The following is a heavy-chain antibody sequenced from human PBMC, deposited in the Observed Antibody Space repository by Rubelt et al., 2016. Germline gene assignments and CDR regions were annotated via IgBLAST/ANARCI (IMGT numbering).Heavy chain of an antibody. CDR1: GFTFSTYW. Sequence: EVQLVESGGGLVQPGGSLRLSCAASGFTFSTYWMSWVRQAPGKGLEWVANIKRDGSEIYYVDSVGGRFTISRDNAKNSLYLQMNSLRAEDTAVYYCATLALDYWGQGTLVTVSS. D-gene: IGHD1-1*01. V-gene: IGHV3-7*01. J-gene: IGHJ4*02. CDR3: ATLALDY. CDR2: IKRDGSEI.